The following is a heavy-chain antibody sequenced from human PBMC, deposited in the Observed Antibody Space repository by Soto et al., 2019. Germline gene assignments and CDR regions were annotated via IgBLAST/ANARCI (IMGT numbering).Heavy chain of an antibody. J-gene: IGHJ4*02. V-gene: IGHV3-15*01. D-gene: IGHD2-2*01. CDR2: IKSKTDGGTT. Sequence: EVQLVESGGGLVKPGGSLRLSCAASGFTFSNAWMSWVRQAPGKGLEWVGRIKSKTDGGTTDYAAPVKGRFTISRDDSQTPLCLQMTSLKTEDTAVYYCTAYCSSTSCYAARYFDYWGQGTLVTVSS. CDR3: TAYCSSTSCYAARYFDY. CDR1: GFTFSNAW.